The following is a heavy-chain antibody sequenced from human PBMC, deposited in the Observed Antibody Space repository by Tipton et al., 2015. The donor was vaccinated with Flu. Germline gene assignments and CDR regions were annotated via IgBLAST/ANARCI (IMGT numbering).Heavy chain of an antibody. CDR3: ARRDYSNYVSDPKSWFDP. J-gene: IGHJ5*02. D-gene: IGHD4-11*01. Sequence: TLSLTCAVSGDSISSDFYWAWIRQFPGKGLEWIGTVSRTGSTIYNPSLKSRVALSIDTSKNQFSLKMKSVTATDMAVYYCARRDYSNYVSDPKSWFDPWGQGTLVAVSS. CDR1: GDSISSDFY. V-gene: IGHV4-38-2*01. CDR2: VSRTGST.